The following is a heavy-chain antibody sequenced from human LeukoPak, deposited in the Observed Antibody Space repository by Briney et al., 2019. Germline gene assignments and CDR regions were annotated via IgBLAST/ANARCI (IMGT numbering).Heavy chain of an antibody. D-gene: IGHD1-14*01. CDR2: ISYDGSNK. Sequence: PGGSLRLSCAASGFTFSSYAMHWVRQAPGKGLEWVEVISYDGSNKYYADSVKGRFTISRDNSKTTLYLQMSSLRAEDTAVYYCARDLPGDYWGQGTLVTVSS. CDR1: GFTFSSYA. J-gene: IGHJ4*02. V-gene: IGHV3-30-3*01. CDR3: ARDLPGDY.